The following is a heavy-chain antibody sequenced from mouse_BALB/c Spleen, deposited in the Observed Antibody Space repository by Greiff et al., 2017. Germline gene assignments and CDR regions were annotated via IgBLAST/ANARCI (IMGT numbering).Heavy chain of an antibody. CDR2: ISSGGST. V-gene: IGHV5-6-5*01. CDR1: GFTFSSYA. Sequence: EVKLVESGGGLVKPGGSLKLSCAASGFTFSSYAMSWVRQSPEKRLEWVASISSGGSTYYPDSVKGRFTISRDNARNILYLQMSSLRSEDTAMYYCARGRYELYFDVWGAGTTGTVSS. CDR3: ARGRYELYFDV. J-gene: IGHJ1*01. D-gene: IGHD1-1*01.